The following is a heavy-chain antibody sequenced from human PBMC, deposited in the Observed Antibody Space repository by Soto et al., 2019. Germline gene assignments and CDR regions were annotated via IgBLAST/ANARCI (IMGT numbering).Heavy chain of an antibody. CDR1: GGSISSDDYY. J-gene: IGHJ4*02. V-gene: IGHV4-30-4*01. D-gene: IGHD3-9*01. CDR3: ARDLTAYYTYFDY. Sequence: QVQLQESGPGLVKPSQTLSLTCSVSGGSISSDDYYWSWIRQASGKGLEWIGYIYYSGSTYYNPSLKSRVTISVDTSKNQFSLKLSSVTAADTAAYYCARDLTAYYTYFDYWGQGTLVTVSS. CDR2: IYYSGST.